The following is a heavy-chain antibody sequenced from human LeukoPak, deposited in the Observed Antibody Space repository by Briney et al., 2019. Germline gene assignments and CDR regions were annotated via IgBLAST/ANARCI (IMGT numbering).Heavy chain of an antibody. J-gene: IGHJ4*02. D-gene: IGHD3-10*01. Sequence: GESLKISCKGSGYSFTNYWIGWVRQMPGKGLEWMGIIYPGDSDTRYSPSFQGQVTISADKSISTAYLQWSSLNASDTAMYYCARLVLVRGVIKYYFDYWGQGTLVTVSS. CDR1: GYSFTNYW. CDR3: ARLVLVRGVIKYYFDY. V-gene: IGHV5-51*01. CDR2: IYPGDSDT.